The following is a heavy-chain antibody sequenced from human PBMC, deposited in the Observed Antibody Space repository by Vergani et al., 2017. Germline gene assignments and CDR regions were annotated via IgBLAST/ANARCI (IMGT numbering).Heavy chain of an antibody. CDR1: GGSISSGGYY. CDR2: IYYSGST. CDR3: ARDVARDGSFDY. D-gene: IGHD2-21*01. Sequence: QVQLQESGPGLVKPSQTLSLTCTVSGGSISSGGYYWSWIRQHPGKGLEWIGYIYYSGSTNYNPSLKSRVTISVDTSKNQFSLKLSSVTAADTAVYYCARDVARDGSFDYWGQGTLVTVSS. V-gene: IGHV4-31*03. J-gene: IGHJ4*02.